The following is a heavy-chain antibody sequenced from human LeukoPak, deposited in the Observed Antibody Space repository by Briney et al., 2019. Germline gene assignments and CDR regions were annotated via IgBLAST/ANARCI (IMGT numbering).Heavy chain of an antibody. J-gene: IGHJ5*02. V-gene: IGHV4-39*01. CDR2: IYDSGNS. CDR3: ARHVHPDGGTTVAEYNWFDP. D-gene: IGHD6-19*01. CDR1: GRSISSRTYY. Sequence: SETLSLTCTVSGRSISSRTYYWGWVRQPPGKGLEWIVTIYDSGNSYYNPSFKSRVTMSVDTSKNKFSLDLSSVTAADTAVYFCARHVHPDGGTTVAEYNWFDPWGQGTLVTVSS.